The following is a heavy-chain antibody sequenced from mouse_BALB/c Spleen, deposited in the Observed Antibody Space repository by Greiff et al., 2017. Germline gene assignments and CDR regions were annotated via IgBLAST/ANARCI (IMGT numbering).Heavy chain of an antibody. V-gene: IGHV1-82*01. CDR1: GYAFSSSW. J-gene: IGHJ4*01. D-gene: IGHD1-2*01. CDR2: IYPGDGDT. Sequence: QVQLQQSGPELVKPGASVKISCKASGYAFSSSWMNWVKQRPGQGLEWIGRIYPGDGDTNYNGKFKGKATLTADKSSSTAYMQLSSLTSVDSAVYFWASHYYGYAMDYWGQGTSVTVSS. CDR3: ASHYYGYAMDY.